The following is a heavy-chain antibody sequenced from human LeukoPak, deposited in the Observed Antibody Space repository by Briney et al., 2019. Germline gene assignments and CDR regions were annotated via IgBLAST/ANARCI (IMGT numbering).Heavy chain of an antibody. CDR2: IYYSGST. V-gene: IGHV4-59*08. CDR1: GGSISSYY. Sequence: SETLSLTCTVSGGSISSYYWSWIRQPPGKGLEWIGYIYYSGSTNYNPSLKSRVTISVDTSKNQFSLKLSSVTAADTAVYYCARVQGSNPMDNWFDPWGQGTLVTVSS. J-gene: IGHJ5*02. D-gene: IGHD4/OR15-4a*01. CDR3: ARVQGSNPMDNWFDP.